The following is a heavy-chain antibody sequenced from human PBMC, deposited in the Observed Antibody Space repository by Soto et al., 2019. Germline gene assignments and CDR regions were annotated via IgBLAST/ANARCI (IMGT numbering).Heavy chain of an antibody. CDR3: AKHVRRQYCSSTSCPYYYGMDV. J-gene: IGHJ6*02. CDR2: IYPGDSDT. Sequence: LKISCKGSGYSFTSYWIGWVRQMPGKGLEWMGIIYPGDSDTRYSPSFQGQVTISADKSISTAYLQWSSLKDSDTAMYYCAKHVRRQYCSSTSCPYYYGMDVWGQGTTVTVSS. D-gene: IGHD2-2*01. V-gene: IGHV5-51*01. CDR1: GYSFTSYW.